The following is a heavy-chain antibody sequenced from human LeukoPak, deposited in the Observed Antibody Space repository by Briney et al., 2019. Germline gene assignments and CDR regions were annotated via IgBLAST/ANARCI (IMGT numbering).Heavy chain of an antibody. J-gene: IGHJ4*02. Sequence: ASVKVSCKASGYTFTSYGIGWVRQAPGQGLEWMGWISAYNGNTNYAQKLQGSVTMTTDTSTSTAYMELRSLRSDDTAVYYCARDGEAEYSEDYWGQGTLVTVSS. V-gene: IGHV1-18*01. CDR1: GYTFTSYG. D-gene: IGHD1-26*01. CDR3: ARDGEAEYSEDY. CDR2: ISAYNGNT.